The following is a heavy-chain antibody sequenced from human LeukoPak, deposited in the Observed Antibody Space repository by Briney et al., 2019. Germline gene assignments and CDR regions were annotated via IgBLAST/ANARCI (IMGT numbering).Heavy chain of an antibody. J-gene: IGHJ5*02. CDR2: ISAYNGNT. CDR1: GYTFTSYG. Sequence: ASVKVSCKASGYTFTSYGISWVRQAPGQGLEWMGWISAYNGNTNYAQKLRGRVTMTTDTSTSTAYMELRSLRSDDTAVYYCARIYDFWSGYLIDPWGQGTLVTVSS. D-gene: IGHD3-3*01. V-gene: IGHV1-18*01. CDR3: ARIYDFWSGYLIDP.